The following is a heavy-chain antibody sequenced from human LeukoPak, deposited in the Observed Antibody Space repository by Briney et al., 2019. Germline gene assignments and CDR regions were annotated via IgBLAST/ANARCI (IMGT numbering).Heavy chain of an antibody. D-gene: IGHD3-9*01. Sequence: ASVKVSCKVSGYTLTELSMHWVRQAPGKGLEWMGGFDPEDGETIYAQKLQGRVTMTTDTSTSSAYMELRSLRSDDTAVYYCARDRPPYDILTGSVYYYYGMDVWGQGTTVTVSS. J-gene: IGHJ6*02. CDR2: FDPEDGET. CDR3: ARDRPPYDILTGSVYYYYGMDV. CDR1: GYTLTELS. V-gene: IGHV1-24*01.